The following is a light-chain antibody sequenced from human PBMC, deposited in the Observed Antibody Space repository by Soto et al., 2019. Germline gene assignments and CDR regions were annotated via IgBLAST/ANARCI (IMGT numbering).Light chain of an antibody. V-gene: IGKV3-15*01. CDR1: QSVSSN. CDR3: QQYNNWPPWT. Sequence: EIVMTQSPVTLSASPGERVTLSCRASQSVSSNLAWYQQKTAQAPRLLIYGASTRATGIPARFSGSGSGTYFTLTISNLQSEDFAVYYCQQYNNWPPWTFGQGTKVVI. CDR2: GAS. J-gene: IGKJ1*01.